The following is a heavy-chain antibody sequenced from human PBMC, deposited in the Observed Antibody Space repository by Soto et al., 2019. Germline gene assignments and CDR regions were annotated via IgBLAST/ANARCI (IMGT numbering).Heavy chain of an antibody. V-gene: IGHV1-18*04. CDR2: ISAYNGNT. CDR3: ARDPIMITFGGVIATTHWFDP. J-gene: IGHJ5*02. D-gene: IGHD3-16*02. CDR1: GYTFTSYG. Sequence: QVQLVQSGAEVKKPGASVKVSCKASGYTFTSYGISWVRQAPGQGLEWMGWISAYNGNTNYAQKLQGRVTMTTDTSTSTAYMELRSLRSDDTAVYYCARDPIMITFGGVIATTHWFDPWGQGTLVTVSS.